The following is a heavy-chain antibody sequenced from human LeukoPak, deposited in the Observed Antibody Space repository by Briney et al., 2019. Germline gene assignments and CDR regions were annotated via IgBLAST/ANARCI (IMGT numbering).Heavy chain of an antibody. CDR1: GGSISTYY. J-gene: IGHJ4*02. CDR2: IYKSGSS. D-gene: IGHD2-21*02. CDR3: ARWTSCGGDCHILDF. Sequence: SETLSLTCSVSGGSISTYYWSWIRQSAGKGLEWIGRIYKSGSSNYNPSLKSRVSMSVDSSKNHFSLNLTSVTAADTAIYYCARWTSCGGDCHILDFWGQGVLVTVSS. V-gene: IGHV4-4*07.